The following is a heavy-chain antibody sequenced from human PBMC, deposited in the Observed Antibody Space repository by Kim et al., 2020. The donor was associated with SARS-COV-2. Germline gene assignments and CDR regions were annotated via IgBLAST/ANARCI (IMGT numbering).Heavy chain of an antibody. CDR2: ISPSGDST. CDR3: AKLCCSCVVDY. CDR1: GFTFSASA. D-gene: IGHD2-15*01. V-gene: IGHV3-23*01. Sequence: GGSLRLSCAASGFTFSASAVAWVRQAPGKGLEWASSISPSGDSTYYADSVKGRFTISRDNSKNTLSLQMNSLRADDTAVYYCAKLCCSCVVDYWGQGMVVTVSS. J-gene: IGHJ4*02.